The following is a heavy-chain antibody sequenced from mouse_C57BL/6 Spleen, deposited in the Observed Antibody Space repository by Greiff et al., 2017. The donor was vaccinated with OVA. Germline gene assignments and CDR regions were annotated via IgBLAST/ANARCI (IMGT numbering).Heavy chain of an antibody. D-gene: IGHD1-1*01. CDR3: ERRGSYYGSSYVDD. CDR2: ISSGGSYT. J-gene: IGHJ2*01. V-gene: IGHV5-6*01. CDR1: GFTFTSYG. Sequence: EVQLVESGADLVKPGGSLKLSCAASGFTFTSYGMSWVRQTPDKRLEWVATISSGGSYTYYPDSVKGRSTISRDNAKNTLYLQMSSLKAEDTAKSYGERRGSYYGSSYVDDGGQGTTLTVAS.